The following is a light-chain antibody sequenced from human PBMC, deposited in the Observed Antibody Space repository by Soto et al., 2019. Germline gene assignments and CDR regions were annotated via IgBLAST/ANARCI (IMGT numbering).Light chain of an antibody. V-gene: IGKV4-1*01. Sequence: DIVMTQSPDSLTVSLGERATINCKSSQSILSSSNNKNYLVWYQQKPGQPPKVLINWASTRESGVPDRFSGSGSGADFTLTISSLQAEDVAVYYCQQYDNLPPTWTFGQGTKVEIE. CDR2: WAS. CDR3: QQYDNLPPTWT. CDR1: QSILSSSNNKNY. J-gene: IGKJ1*01.